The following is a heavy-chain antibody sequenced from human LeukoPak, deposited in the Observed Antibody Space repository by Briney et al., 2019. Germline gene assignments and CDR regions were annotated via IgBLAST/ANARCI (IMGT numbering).Heavy chain of an antibody. V-gene: IGHV4-59*01. J-gene: IGHJ6*01. CDR1: GGSIRTYY. D-gene: IGHD1-14*01. CDR3: ARATNVGYFYYYGMDV. Sequence: SETLSLTCTVSGGSIRTYYWSWIRQPPGKGLEWIGYIYDSGITNYNPSLESRVTISVDTSKSQFSLNPSSVTAADTAMYYCARATNVGYFYYYGMDVWGQGTTVTVSS. CDR2: IYDSGIT.